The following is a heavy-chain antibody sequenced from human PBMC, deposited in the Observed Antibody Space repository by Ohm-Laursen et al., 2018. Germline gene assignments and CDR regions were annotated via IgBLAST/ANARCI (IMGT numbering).Heavy chain of an antibody. D-gene: IGHD6-13*01. V-gene: IGHV3-23*01. Sequence: SLRLSCSASGFTFSSYAMSWVRQAPGKGLEWVSAISGSGGSTYYADSVKGRFTISRDNSKNTLYLQMNSLRAEDTAVYYCARDETYSSSCLGYWGQGTLVTVSS. CDR3: ARDETYSSSCLGY. CDR2: ISGSGGST. CDR1: GFTFSSYA. J-gene: IGHJ4*02.